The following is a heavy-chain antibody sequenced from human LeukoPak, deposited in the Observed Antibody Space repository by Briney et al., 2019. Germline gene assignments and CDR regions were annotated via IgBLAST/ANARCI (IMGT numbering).Heavy chain of an antibody. V-gene: IGHV3-11*04. CDR3: VRSSAWSRDDY. D-gene: IGHD6-19*01. CDR1: GFTFSDYY. CDR2: ISSSGSTI. Sequence: GGSLRLSCAASGFTFSDYYMSWIRQAPGKGLEWVSYISSSGSTIYYADSVKGRFTISRDNAKNSLYLQMNSLRAEDTAVYYCVRSSAWSRDDYWGQGTLVTVSS. J-gene: IGHJ4*02.